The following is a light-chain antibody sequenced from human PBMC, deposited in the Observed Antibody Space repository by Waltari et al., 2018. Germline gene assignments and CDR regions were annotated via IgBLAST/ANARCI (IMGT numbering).Light chain of an antibody. Sequence: QSALLQPASVSGSPGQSITITCTGIGRYLDYSDFVSWSQHHPGEAPRVIIYDVTNRPSGISDRFSASKSANTASLTISGLQPEDEGDYYCTSQTLDGVVLFGGGTQVTVL. CDR1: GRYLDYSDF. CDR2: DVT. V-gene: IGLV2-14*03. CDR3: TSQTLDGVVL. J-gene: IGLJ3*02.